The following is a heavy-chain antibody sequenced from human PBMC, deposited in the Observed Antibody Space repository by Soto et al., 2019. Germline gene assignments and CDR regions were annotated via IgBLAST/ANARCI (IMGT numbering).Heavy chain of an antibody. D-gene: IGHD3-3*01. CDR3: ARDEIRFSWAYGMDV. J-gene: IGHJ6*02. CDR2: ISYDGSNK. V-gene: IGHV3-30-3*01. CDR1: GFTFSSYA. Sequence: QVQLVESGGVVVQPGRSLRLSCEASGFTFSSYAMHWVRQAPGKGLEWVAVISYDGSNKYYADSVKGRFTISRDNSKNTLYLQMNSLRAEDTAVYYCARDEIRFSWAYGMDVWGQGTTVTVSS.